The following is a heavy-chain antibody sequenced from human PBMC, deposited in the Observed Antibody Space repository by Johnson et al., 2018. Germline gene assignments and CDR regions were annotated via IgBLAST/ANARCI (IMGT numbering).Heavy chain of an antibody. D-gene: IGHD3-10*01. J-gene: IGHJ6*02. CDR1: GFTFSNNS. CDR3: ARDRGLYFGSGRYYYAMEV. Sequence: VQLVESGGGLVQXGGSLRLSCAASGFTFSNNSMNWVRQAPGKGLEWVSYMDSSGTIYYAASVRGRFTISRDNAKSSLYRQMNSRGDEDTAVYYWARDRGLYFGSGRYYYAMEVWGQGTTVTVSS. CDR2: MDSSGTI. V-gene: IGHV3-48*02.